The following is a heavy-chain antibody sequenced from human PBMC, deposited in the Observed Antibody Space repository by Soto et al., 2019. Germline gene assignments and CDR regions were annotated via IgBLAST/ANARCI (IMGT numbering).Heavy chain of an antibody. Sequence: SETLSLTCTVSGGSISSYYWSWIRQPPGKGLEWIGYIYYSGSTNYNPSLKSRVTISVDTSKNQFSLKLSSVTAADTAVYYCARMNIVATINYFDYWGQGTLVTVSS. J-gene: IGHJ4*02. CDR2: IYYSGST. CDR1: GGSISSYY. V-gene: IGHV4-59*08. CDR3: ARMNIVATINYFDY. D-gene: IGHD5-12*01.